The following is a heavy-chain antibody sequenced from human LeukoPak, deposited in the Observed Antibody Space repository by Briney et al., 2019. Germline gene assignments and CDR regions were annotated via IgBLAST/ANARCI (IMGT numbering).Heavy chain of an antibody. CDR2: INHSGST. V-gene: IGHV4-34*01. Sequence: PSETLTLTCAVYGGSFSGYYWSWIRQPPGKGLEWIGEINHSGSTNYNPSLKSRATISVDTSKNQFSLKLSSVTAADTAVYYCARFKRGYDRSYAFDIWGQGTMVTVSS. J-gene: IGHJ3*02. CDR3: ARFKRGYDRSYAFDI. D-gene: IGHD3-22*01. CDR1: GGSFSGYY.